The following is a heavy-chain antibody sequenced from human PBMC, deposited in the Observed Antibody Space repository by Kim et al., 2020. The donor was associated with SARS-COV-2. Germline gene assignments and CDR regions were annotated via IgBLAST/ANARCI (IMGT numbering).Heavy chain of an antibody. J-gene: IGHJ4*02. CDR2: GSEK. Sequence: GSEKRYVDSVKGRFTISRDNANNSLFLQMNSLRAEDTAVYFCAGDLRFDYWGQGALAIVSS. CDR3: AGDLRFDY. V-gene: IGHV3-7*01.